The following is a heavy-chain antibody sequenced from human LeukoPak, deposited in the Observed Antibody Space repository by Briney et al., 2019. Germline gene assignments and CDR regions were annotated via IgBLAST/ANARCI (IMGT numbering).Heavy chain of an antibody. J-gene: IGHJ4*02. CDR1: GGSVSSTNW. V-gene: IGHV4-4*02. D-gene: IGHD6-25*01. CDR3: AREGGFYRPLDY. Sequence: KASETLSLTCGVSGGSVSSTNWWTWIRQPPGKGLEWIGEVHLDGRTNFNPSLKSRLTMSVDLSENHVSLKLTPVTAADTAVYYCAREGGFYRPLDYSGQGTLVTVSS. CDR2: VHLDGRT.